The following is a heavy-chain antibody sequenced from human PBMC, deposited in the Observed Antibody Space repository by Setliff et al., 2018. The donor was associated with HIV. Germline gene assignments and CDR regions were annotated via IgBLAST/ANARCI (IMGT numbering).Heavy chain of an antibody. V-gene: IGHV4-39*01. Sequence: PSETLSLTCTVSGGSISNGIYYWVWIRQPPGKGLEWIGGIFHTGSAHYNPSLRSRVTISVDTSKNQFSMKLHSVTAADTTVYYCARWITTPTKGVFDLWGQGTVVTVS. CDR3: ARWITTPTKGVFDL. J-gene: IGHJ4*03. D-gene: IGHD3-22*01. CDR1: GGSISNGIYY. CDR2: IFHTGSA.